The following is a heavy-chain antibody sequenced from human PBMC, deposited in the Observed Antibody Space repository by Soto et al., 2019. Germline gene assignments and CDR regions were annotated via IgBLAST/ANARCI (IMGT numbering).Heavy chain of an antibody. J-gene: IGHJ4*02. V-gene: IGHV4-39*01. CDR3: ATYSSRWFVVY. CDR2: IYYSGST. CDR1: GGSISSSSYY. Sequence: SETLSLTCTVSGGSISSSSYYWGWIRQPPGKGLEWIGSIYYSGSTYYNPSLKSRVTISVDTSKNQFSLKLSSVTAADTAVYHCATYSSRWFVVYWGQGTLVIVSS. D-gene: IGHD6-13*01.